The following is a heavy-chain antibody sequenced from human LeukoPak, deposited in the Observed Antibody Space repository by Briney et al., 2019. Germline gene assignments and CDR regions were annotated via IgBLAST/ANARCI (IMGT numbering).Heavy chain of an antibody. CDR3: ARDRRQWLATPYYFDY. Sequence: GGSLRPSCAASGFTFDDYGMSWVRQAPGKGLEWVSGINWNGGSTGYADSVKGRFTISRDNAKNSLYLQMNSLRAEDTALYYCARDRRQWLATPYYFDYWGQGTLVTVSS. V-gene: IGHV3-20*04. CDR1: GFTFDDYG. D-gene: IGHD6-19*01. J-gene: IGHJ4*02. CDR2: INWNGGST.